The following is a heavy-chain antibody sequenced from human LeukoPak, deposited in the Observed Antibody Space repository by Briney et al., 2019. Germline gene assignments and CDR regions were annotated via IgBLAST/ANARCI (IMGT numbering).Heavy chain of an antibody. CDR1: GGSISSGGYY. V-gene: IGHV4-31*03. CDR2: IYYSGST. Sequence: SQTLSLTCTVSGGSISSGGYYWSWIRQHPGKGLEWIGYIYYSGSTYYNPSLKSRVTISVDTSKNQFSLKLSSVTAAGTAVYYCARGRDSYGLVPDYFDYWGQGTLVTVSS. CDR3: ARGRDSYGLVPDYFDY. D-gene: IGHD5-18*01. J-gene: IGHJ4*02.